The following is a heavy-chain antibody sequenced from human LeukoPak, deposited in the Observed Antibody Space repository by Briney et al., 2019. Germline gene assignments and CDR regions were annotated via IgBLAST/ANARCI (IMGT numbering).Heavy chain of an antibody. CDR3: ATSDRGYSYGYVWFDP. Sequence: ASVKVSCKASGNIFIRYNIGWVRRAPGQGLEWMGWISGYNGNTNYAQKFQGRVTMTTETSTSTAYVELRSLRSEDTAVYYCATSDRGYSYGYVWFDPWGQGTLVTVSS. J-gene: IGHJ5*02. D-gene: IGHD5-18*01. CDR1: GNIFIRYN. CDR2: ISGYNGNT. V-gene: IGHV1-18*01.